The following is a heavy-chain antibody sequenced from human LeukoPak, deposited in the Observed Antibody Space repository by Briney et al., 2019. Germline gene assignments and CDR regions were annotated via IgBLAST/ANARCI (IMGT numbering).Heavy chain of an antibody. J-gene: IGHJ6*03. CDR2: IIPIFGTA. D-gene: IGHD5-24*01. CDR3: ARGRWLHPGAMDV. Sequence: SVKVSCKASGGTFSSYAISWVRQAPGQGLEWMGGIIPIFGTANYAQKFQGRVTITTDESTSTAYMELSSLRSEDTAVYYCARGRWLHPGAMDVWGKGTTVTVSS. CDR1: GGTFSSYA. V-gene: IGHV1-69*05.